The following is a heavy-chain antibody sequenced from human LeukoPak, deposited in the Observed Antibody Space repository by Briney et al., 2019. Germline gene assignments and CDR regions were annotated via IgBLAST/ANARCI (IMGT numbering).Heavy chain of an antibody. CDR3: ARSGGYHPLDY. Sequence: ASVKVSCKSSGYTFTSYDINWVRQAPGQGLEWMGWMNANRGNTVYAQKFQGRVTMTRDTSISTAYMELSSLGSEDTAVYYCARSGGYHPLDYWGQGTLVTVSS. J-gene: IGHJ4*02. CDR1: GYTFTSYD. CDR2: MNANRGNT. D-gene: IGHD5-12*01. V-gene: IGHV1-8*01.